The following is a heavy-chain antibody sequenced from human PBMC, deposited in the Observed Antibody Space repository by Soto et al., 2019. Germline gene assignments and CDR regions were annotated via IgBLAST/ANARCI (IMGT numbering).Heavy chain of an antibody. CDR2: INPDGSST. Sequence: EVHLVESGGGLVQPGGSLRLSCAASGFTFNLYWMHWVRQAPGKGLVWVSRINPDGSSTTYADSVKGRFTISRDNSKKTVYLQMNGTGAEDSASSYGARDNCNSYWGQGALVTVSS. CDR3: ARDNCNSY. J-gene: IGHJ4*02. V-gene: IGHV3-74*01. D-gene: IGHD1-7*01. CDR1: GFTFNLYW.